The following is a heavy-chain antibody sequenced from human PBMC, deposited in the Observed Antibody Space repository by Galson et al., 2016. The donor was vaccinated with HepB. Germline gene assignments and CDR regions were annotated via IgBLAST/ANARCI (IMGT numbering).Heavy chain of an antibody. CDR3: VGGGVAPNYFDL. J-gene: IGHJ5*02. D-gene: IGHD3-3*01. Sequence: SLRLSCAASDLVYRKYNLNWIRQAPGKGPEWLAYISRSNVIYYASSVEGRFTISRDDGKDSVFLQMDNLKVDDTALYYCVGGGVAPNYFDLWGQGTLVTVSS. CDR1: DLVYRKYN. V-gene: IGHV3-48*01. CDR2: ISRSNVI.